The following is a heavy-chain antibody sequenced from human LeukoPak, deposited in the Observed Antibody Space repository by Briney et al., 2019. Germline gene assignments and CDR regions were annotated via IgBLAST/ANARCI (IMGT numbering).Heavy chain of an antibody. CDR1: GRSIRSNY. CDR2: ISPSGST. Sequence: SETLSLTCNVSGRSIRSNYWSWIRQPAGKGLEWIGRISPSGSTNYNPSLKSRVTMSVDTSENQFSLKLSSLTAAETAMYYCARGIAARPSYYYYYMDVWGKGTTVTVSS. D-gene: IGHD6-6*01. J-gene: IGHJ6*03. CDR3: ARGIAARPSYYYYYMDV. V-gene: IGHV4-4*07.